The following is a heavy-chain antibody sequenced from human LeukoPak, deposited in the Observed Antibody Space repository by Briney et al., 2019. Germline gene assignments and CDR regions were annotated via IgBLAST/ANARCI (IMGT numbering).Heavy chain of an antibody. Sequence: SGTLSLTCAVYGGSFSGHYWSWIRQPPGKGPEWIGEINHDGIKTYNPSLKSRVTMSVDTSKNQFSLKLSSVTAADTAVYYCARGGSINRSLKYWGQGNLVTVSS. V-gene: IGHV4-34*01. D-gene: IGHD2-15*01. CDR2: INHDGIK. CDR1: GGSFSGHY. CDR3: ARGGSINRSLKY. J-gene: IGHJ4*02.